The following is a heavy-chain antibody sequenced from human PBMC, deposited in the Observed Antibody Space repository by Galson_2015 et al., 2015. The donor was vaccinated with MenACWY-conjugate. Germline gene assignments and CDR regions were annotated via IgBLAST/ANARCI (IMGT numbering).Heavy chain of an antibody. Sequence: SVKVSCKASGYTFTSYGISWVRQAPGQGLEWMGWISAYNGNTNYAQKLQGRVTMTTDTSTSTAYMELRSLRSDDTAVYYCARVEVAASALPDTGDYWGQGTLVTVSS. CDR3: ARVEVAASALPDTGDY. V-gene: IGHV1-18*01. D-gene: IGHD2-15*01. J-gene: IGHJ4*02. CDR1: GYTFTSYG. CDR2: ISAYNGNT.